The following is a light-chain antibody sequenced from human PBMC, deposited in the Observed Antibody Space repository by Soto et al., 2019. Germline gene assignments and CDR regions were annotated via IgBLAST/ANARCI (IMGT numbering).Light chain of an antibody. Sequence: QSVLTQPASVSGSPGQSITISCTGTSSDVGGYNYVSWYQQHPGKAPKPMIYDVSNRPSGVSNRFSGSKSGNTASLTISGLQAEDEADYYCSSYTSSSNSRVFGTGTKVTVL. V-gene: IGLV2-14*01. CDR2: DVS. CDR3: SSYTSSSNSRV. J-gene: IGLJ1*01. CDR1: SSDVGGYNY.